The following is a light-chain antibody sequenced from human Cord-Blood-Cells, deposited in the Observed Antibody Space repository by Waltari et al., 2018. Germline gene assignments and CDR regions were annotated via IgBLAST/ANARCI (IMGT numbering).Light chain of an antibody. CDR2: DVS. CDR3: CSYAGSYTWV. CDR1: SNAVACYNY. J-gene: IGLJ3*02. Sequence: QSSLPQPRSVSRSSVQALTLSCPGNSNAVACYNYVSWYQQHPGKAPKLMIYDVSKRPSGVPDRFSGSKSGNTASLTISGLQAEDEADYYCCSYAGSYTWVFGGGTKLTVL. V-gene: IGLV2-11*01.